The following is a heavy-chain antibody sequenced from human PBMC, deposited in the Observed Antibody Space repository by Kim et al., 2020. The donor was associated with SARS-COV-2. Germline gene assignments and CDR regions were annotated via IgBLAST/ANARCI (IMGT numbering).Heavy chain of an antibody. Sequence: GGSLRLSCAASGFTFSDYWMHWVRQAPGKGLVWVSRINGDGSSTIYADSVRGRLTISRDNAKNTLSLQMNSLRVEDTAVYFCAREYGGSSRGLDYWGQGTLVTVSS. V-gene: IGHV3-74*01. CDR1: GFTFSDYW. CDR3: AREYGGSSRGLDY. D-gene: IGHD2-15*01. CDR2: INGDGSST. J-gene: IGHJ4*02.